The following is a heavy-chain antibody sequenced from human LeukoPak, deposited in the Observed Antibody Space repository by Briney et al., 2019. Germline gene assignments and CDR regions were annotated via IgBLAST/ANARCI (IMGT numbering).Heavy chain of an antibody. D-gene: IGHD2-15*01. V-gene: IGHV3-53*01. CDR3: ARDLGYCSGGSCYTFGGMDV. Sequence: GGSLRLSCAASGFTFSSSYMNWVRQAPGKGLEWVSIIYSGGSTYYADSVKGRFTISRDNSKNTLYLQMNSLRAEDTAVYYCARDLGYCSGGSCYTFGGMDVWSQGTTVAVSS. CDR2: IYSGGST. CDR1: GFTFSSSY. J-gene: IGHJ6*02.